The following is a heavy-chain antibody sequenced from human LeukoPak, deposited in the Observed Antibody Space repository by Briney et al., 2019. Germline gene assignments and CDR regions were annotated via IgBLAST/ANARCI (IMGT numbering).Heavy chain of an antibody. D-gene: IGHD6-13*01. CDR1: GGPISRSGSY. CDR2: IYLNENI. J-gene: IGHJ4*02. CDR3: ARHPPVAAVGFDY. V-gene: IGHV4-39*01. Sequence: SETLSLTCSVSGGPISRSGSYWGWLRQPPGKGLEYIASIYLNENIYFNPSLKSRLTISVDTSKNQFSLKLRSVTAADTAVYYCARHPPVAAVGFDYWGQGTLVTVSS.